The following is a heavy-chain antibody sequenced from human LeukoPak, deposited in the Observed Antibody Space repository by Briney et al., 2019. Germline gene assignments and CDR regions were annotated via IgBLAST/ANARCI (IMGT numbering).Heavy chain of an antibody. CDR3: ARDGVLRYFDYYYYYMDV. Sequence: GGSLRLSCAASGFSFSNAWMSWVRQAPGKGLDWVGRIRSKTDGGTTDYAAAVKGRFTISRDDSKNTLYLQMNSLRAEDTAVYYCARDGVLRYFDYYYYYMDVWGKGTTVTISS. J-gene: IGHJ6*03. CDR1: GFSFSNAW. D-gene: IGHD3-9*01. V-gene: IGHV3-15*01. CDR2: IRSKTDGGTT.